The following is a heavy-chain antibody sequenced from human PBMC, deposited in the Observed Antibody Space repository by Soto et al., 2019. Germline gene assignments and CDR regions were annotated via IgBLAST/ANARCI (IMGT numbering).Heavy chain of an antibody. D-gene: IGHD3-10*01. J-gene: IGHJ3*02. CDR1: GGSRNSHDYY. CDR2: IHNSGST. CDR3: ARGEVRGHCDI. Sequence: QQQLQESGPGLVKPAQTLSLTCTASGGSRNSHDYYCSWIRQPPGKGLEWIGYIHNSGSTYYNPSLKSRLTISSDMSKNQFSLRLNSVTAADTAMYFCARGEVRGHCDILGQWTKFTVSS. V-gene: IGHV4-30-4*01.